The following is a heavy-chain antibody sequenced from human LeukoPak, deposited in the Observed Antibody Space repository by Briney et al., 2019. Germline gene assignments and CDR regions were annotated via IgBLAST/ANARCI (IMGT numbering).Heavy chain of an antibody. J-gene: IGHJ4*02. CDR1: GGSFSGYY. V-gene: IGHV4-34*01. Sequence: SETLSLTCAVYGGSFSGYYWSWIRQPPGKGLEWIGEINHSGSTNYNPSLKSRVTISVDTSKNQFSLKLSSVTAADTAVYYCARALMWWGGYYFDYWGQGTLVTVSS. D-gene: IGHD2-21*01. CDR3: ARALMWWGGYYFDY. CDR2: INHSGST.